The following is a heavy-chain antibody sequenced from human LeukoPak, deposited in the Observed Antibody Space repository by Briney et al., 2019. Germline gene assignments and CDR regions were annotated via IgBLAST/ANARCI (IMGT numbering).Heavy chain of an antibody. V-gene: IGHV3-74*01. CDR3: AREKTAMVSPGSFDY. CDR1: GFTFSSYW. D-gene: IGHD5-18*01. J-gene: IGHJ4*02. CDR2: INTDGSSP. Sequence: QPGGSLRLSCAASGFTFSSYWMHWVRQAPGKGLVWLSRINTDGSSPGYADSVKGRFTISRDNSKNTLYLQMNSLRAEDTAVYYCAREKTAMVSPGSFDYWGQGTLVTVSS.